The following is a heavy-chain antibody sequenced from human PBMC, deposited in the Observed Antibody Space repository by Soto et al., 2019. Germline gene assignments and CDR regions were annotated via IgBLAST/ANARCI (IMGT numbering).Heavy chain of an antibody. J-gene: IGHJ4*02. Sequence: GGSLRLSCAASGFTFSSYAMHWVRQAPGKELEWVAVISYDGSNKYYADSVKGRFTISRDNSKNTLYLQMNSLRAEDTAVYYCADWFPPGYWGQGTLVTVSS. CDR1: GFTFSSYA. CDR3: ADWFPPGY. CDR2: ISYDGSNK. V-gene: IGHV3-30-3*01. D-gene: IGHD3-9*01.